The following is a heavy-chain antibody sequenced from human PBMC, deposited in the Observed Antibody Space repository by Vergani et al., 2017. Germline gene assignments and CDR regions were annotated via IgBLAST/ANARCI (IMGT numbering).Heavy chain of an antibody. CDR2: LSTTGGA. CDR3: AGDTHSWQRADR. J-gene: IGHJ5*02. D-gene: IGHD6-13*01. Sequence: QAQLQESGPGLVKPSETLSLTCHVFGVSVTDYNCNWIRQAPGKGLEWIGSLSTTGGATHASHNPSLKCRVSISFATSKSQFALRLTSVTAADAAIFYCAGDTHSWQRADRWGQGRLVAVSS. CDR1: GVSVTDYN. V-gene: IGHV4-4*09.